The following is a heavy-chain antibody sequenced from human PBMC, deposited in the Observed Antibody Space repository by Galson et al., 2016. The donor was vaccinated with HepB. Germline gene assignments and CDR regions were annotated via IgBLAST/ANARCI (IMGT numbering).Heavy chain of an antibody. V-gene: IGHV3-30*04. CDR2: ISYDGSNK. Sequence: SCAASGFTFSYYAIHWVRQAPGKGLEWVAVISYDGSNKYYAESVKGRFTITRDNSKNMLYLQMNSLRAEDTAVYYCARSVWRWRGMDVWGQGTTVTVSS. CDR1: GFTFSYYA. CDR3: ARSVWRWRGMDV. D-gene: IGHD2-21*01. J-gene: IGHJ6*02.